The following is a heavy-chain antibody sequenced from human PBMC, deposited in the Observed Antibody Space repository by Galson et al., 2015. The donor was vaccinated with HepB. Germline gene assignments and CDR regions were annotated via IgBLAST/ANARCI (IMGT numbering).Heavy chain of an antibody. CDR2: IYWNDNK. D-gene: IGHD3-16*01. Sequence: PALVKPTQTVTLTCTLSGLSLHTSGVGVGWIRQPPGKALEWHALIYWNDNKRYSPSLKTRLTITKDTSKNQVVLTMTNMDPVDTATFYCAHRLGAYFDSWGQGTLVTVPS. J-gene: IGHJ4*02. CDR1: GLSLHTSGVG. V-gene: IGHV2-5*01. CDR3: AHRLGAYFDS.